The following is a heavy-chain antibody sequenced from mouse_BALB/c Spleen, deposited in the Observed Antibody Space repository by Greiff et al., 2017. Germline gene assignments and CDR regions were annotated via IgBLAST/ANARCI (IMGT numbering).Heavy chain of an antibody. CDR3: ARSLLDGPRDAMDY. J-gene: IGHJ4*01. CDR1: GDSITSGY. D-gene: IGHD2-3*01. CDR2: ISYSGST. V-gene: IGHV3-8*02. Sequence: VQLKQSGPSLVKPSQTLSLTCSVTGDSITSGYWNWIRKFPGNKLEYMGYISYSGSTYYNPSLKSRISITRDTSKNQYYLQLNSVTTEDTATYYCARSLLDGPRDAMDYWGQGTSVTVSS.